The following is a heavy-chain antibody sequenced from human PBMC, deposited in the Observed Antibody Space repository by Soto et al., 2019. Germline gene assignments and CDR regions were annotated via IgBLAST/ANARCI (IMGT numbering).Heavy chain of an antibody. Sequence: SATLSLSCSVSDGYVSDYYWSLVRQPPGKRLEWIGYIYYTGTHDYNPSLRGRATISVDTSKDQFSLKLTSVTAADTAVYYCAKDRYSSSWYAFDDWGQGTMGTVAS. CDR3: AKDRYSSSWYAFDD. J-gene: IGHJ4*02. V-gene: IGHV4-59*02. D-gene: IGHD6-13*01. CDR1: DGYVSDYY. CDR2: IYYTGTH.